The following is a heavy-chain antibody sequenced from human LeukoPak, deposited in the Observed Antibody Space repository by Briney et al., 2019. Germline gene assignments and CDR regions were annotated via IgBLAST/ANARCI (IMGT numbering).Heavy chain of an antibody. CDR1: GLTFSSYW. CDR2: INSDGSST. J-gene: IGHJ4*02. D-gene: IGHD3-22*01. CDR3: ARVGYYDSSGLDY. Sequence: PGGSLRLSCAASGLTFSSYWMHWVRQAPGKGLVWVSRINSDGSSTSYADSVKGRFTISRDNAKNTLYLQMNSLRAEDTAVYYCARVGYYDSSGLDYWGQGTLVTVSS. V-gene: IGHV3-74*01.